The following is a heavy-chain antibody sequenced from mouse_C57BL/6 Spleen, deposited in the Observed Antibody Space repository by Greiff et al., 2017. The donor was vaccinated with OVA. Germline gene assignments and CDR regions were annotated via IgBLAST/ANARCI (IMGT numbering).Heavy chain of an antibody. CDR1: GYTFTTYP. CDR3: AITYYSNSYYFDY. Sequence: VQLQESGAELVKPGASVKMSCKASGYTFTTYPIEWMKQNHGKSLEWIGNFHPYNDDTKYNEKFKGKATLTVEKSSSTVYLELSRLTSDDSAVYYCAITYYSNSYYFDYWGQGTTLTVSS. CDR2: FHPYNDDT. V-gene: IGHV1-47*01. J-gene: IGHJ2*01. D-gene: IGHD2-5*01.